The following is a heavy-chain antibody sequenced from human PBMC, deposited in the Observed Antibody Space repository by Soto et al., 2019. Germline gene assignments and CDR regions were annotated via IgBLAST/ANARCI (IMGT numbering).Heavy chain of an antibody. CDR1: SGSISSSNW. Sequence: QVQLQESGPGLVKPSGTLSLTCAVSSGSISSSNWWSWVRQPPGKGLEWIGEIYHSGSTNYNPSPKSRVTISVDKSKNQFSLKLSSVTAADTAVYYCARALGYCSGGSCYFLDWGQGTLVTVSS. D-gene: IGHD2-15*01. V-gene: IGHV4-4*02. J-gene: IGHJ4*02. CDR2: IYHSGST. CDR3: ARALGYCSGGSCYFLD.